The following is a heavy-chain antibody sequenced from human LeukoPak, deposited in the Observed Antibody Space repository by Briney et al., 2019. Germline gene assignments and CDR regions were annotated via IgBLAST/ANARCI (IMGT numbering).Heavy chain of an antibody. J-gene: IGHJ4*02. Sequence: SETLSLTCTVSGGSISSSSYYWGWIRQPPGKGLEWIGRSYYSGSTYYNPSLKSRVTISVDTSKNQFSLKLSSVTAADTAVYYCARHGITYYYGSGSYSLFDYWGQGTLVTVSS. CDR2: SYYSGST. CDR3: ARHGITYYYGSGSYSLFDY. CDR1: GGSISSSSYY. D-gene: IGHD3-10*01. V-gene: IGHV4-39*01.